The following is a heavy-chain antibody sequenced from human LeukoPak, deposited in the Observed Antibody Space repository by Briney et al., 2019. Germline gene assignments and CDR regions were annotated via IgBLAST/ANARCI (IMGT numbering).Heavy chain of an antibody. D-gene: IGHD3-22*01. J-gene: IGHJ4*02. Sequence: GGSLRLSCAASGFTFSNYAMDWVRQAPGKGLEWVAVISYDGNNKYYADSVKGRFTISRDDSKNTLYLQMNSLRTEDTAVYYCASGDYHGSSGYPTYFDSWGQGTLVTVSS. CDR3: ASGDYHGSSGYPTYFDS. CDR2: ISYDGNNK. V-gene: IGHV3-30-3*01. CDR1: GFTFSNYA.